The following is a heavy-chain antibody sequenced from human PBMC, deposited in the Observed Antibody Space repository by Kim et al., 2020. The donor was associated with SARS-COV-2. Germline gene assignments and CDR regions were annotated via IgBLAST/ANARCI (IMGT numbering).Heavy chain of an antibody. CDR1: GFTFSSYS. Sequence: GGSLRLSCAASGFTFSSYSMNWVRQAPGKGLEWVSYISSSSSTIYYADSVKGRFTISRDNAKNSLYLQMNSLRDEDTAVYYCARDLDIVATTYYYYYYGMDVWGQGTTVTVSS. V-gene: IGHV3-48*02. D-gene: IGHD5-12*01. CDR3: ARDLDIVATTYYYYYYGMDV. J-gene: IGHJ6*02. CDR2: ISSSSSTI.